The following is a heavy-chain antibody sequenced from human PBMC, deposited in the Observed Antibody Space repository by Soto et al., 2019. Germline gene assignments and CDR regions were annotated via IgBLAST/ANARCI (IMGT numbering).Heavy chain of an antibody. J-gene: IGHJ5*02. CDR3: ARDRAMVDWFDP. Sequence: EVQLLESGGGLVQPGGSLRLSCAASGFTFSTCAMSWVRQAPGKGLEWVSVISGSGGSTYYADSVKGRFTISRDNSKSTLYLQMNSLRVEDTAVYYCARDRAMVDWFDPWGQGTLVTVSS. CDR1: GFTFSTCA. CDR2: ISGSGGST. D-gene: IGHD5-18*01. V-gene: IGHV3-23*01.